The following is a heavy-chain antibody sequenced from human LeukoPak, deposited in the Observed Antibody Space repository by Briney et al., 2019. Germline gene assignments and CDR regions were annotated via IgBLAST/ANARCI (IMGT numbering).Heavy chain of an antibody. Sequence: PGRSLRLSCAASGFTFSSFAMHWVCEAPGTGLEWVAVISYDGINKYYADSVKGRFTISRDNSKNTLYLQMNSLRVEDTAVCYCARDTGVVATIRGFDYWGQGTLVTVSS. CDR2: ISYDGINK. CDR1: GFTFSSFA. J-gene: IGHJ4*02. V-gene: IGHV3-30-3*01. CDR3: ARDTGVVATIRGFDY. D-gene: IGHD5-12*01.